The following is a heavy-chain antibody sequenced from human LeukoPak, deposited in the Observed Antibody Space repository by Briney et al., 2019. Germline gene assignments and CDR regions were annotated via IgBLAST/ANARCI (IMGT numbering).Heavy chain of an antibody. Sequence: ASVKVSCKASGYTFTAYYMHWVRQAPGQGLEWMGRINPNNGDTTYAQKFQGRVTMTSDTSITTAYMEMSRLISDDTAVYYCARNDYGAWGQGTLVTVSS. D-gene: IGHD4-17*01. J-gene: IGHJ5*02. CDR2: INPNNGDT. CDR3: ARNDYGA. CDR1: GYTFTAYY. V-gene: IGHV1-2*06.